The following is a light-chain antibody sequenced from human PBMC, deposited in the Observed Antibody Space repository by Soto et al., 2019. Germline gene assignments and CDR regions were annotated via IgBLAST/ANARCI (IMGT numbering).Light chain of an antibody. J-gene: IGKJ2*01. CDR3: LQHSIYPYT. V-gene: IGKV1-17*01. CDR1: RGIRNN. Sequence: SQMIQSRSFLSSSVGDRVTITCRASRGIRNNLVWFQQKPGKAPKRLIYAASYLESGAPARFSGSGSGTVFTLTISSLQAEDFGTFYCLQHSIYPYTFGHGTKVDIK. CDR2: AAS.